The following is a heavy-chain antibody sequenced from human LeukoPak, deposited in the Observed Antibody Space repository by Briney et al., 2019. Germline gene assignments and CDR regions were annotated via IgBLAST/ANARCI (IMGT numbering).Heavy chain of an antibody. CDR3: ATLFR. V-gene: IGHV3-72*01. CDR2: TRNKANSYTT. CDR1: GFTFSDHY. D-gene: IGHD2-21*01. Sequence: PGGSLRLSCTASGFTFSDHYMDWVRQAPRKGLEWVGRTRNKANSYTTEYAASVKGRFTISRDDSKNSLYLQMNSLKTEDTAVYYCATLFRWGQGTLVTVSS. J-gene: IGHJ4*02.